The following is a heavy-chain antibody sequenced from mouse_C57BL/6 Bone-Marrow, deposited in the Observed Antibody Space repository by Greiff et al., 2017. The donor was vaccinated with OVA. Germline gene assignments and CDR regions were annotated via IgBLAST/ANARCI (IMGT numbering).Heavy chain of an antibody. CDR1: GFTFSSYA. CDR2: ISSGGDYI. V-gene: IGHV5-9-1*02. J-gene: IGHJ1*03. D-gene: IGHD1-1*01. CDR3: TRDYYGSSYWYFDV. Sequence: EVMLVESGEGLVKPGGSLKLSCAASGFTFSSYAMSWVRQTPEKRLEWVAYISSGGDYIYYADTVKGRFTISRDNARNTLYLQMSSLKSEDTAMYYCTRDYYGSSYWYFDVWGTGTTVTVSS.